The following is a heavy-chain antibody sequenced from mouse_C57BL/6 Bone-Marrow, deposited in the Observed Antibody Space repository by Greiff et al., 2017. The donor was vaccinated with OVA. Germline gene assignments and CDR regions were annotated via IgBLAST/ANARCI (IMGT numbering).Heavy chain of an antibody. CDR2: ISDGGSYT. J-gene: IGHJ4*01. CDR1: GFTFSSYA. V-gene: IGHV5-4*01. CDR3: ARDRGRLRQNYYAMDY. D-gene: IGHD2-4*01. Sequence: EVKLMESGGGLVKPGGSLKLSCAASGFTFSSYATSWVRQTPEKRLEWVATISDGGSYTYYPDNVKGRFTISRDNAKNNLYLQMSHLKSEDTAMYYCARDRGRLRQNYYAMDYWGQGTSVTVSS.